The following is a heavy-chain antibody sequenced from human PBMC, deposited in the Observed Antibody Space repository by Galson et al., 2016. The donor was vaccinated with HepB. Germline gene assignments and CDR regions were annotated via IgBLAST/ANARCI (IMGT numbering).Heavy chain of an antibody. CDR2: IFHDWIT. CDR3: ARGGVYASSGYYRE. Sequence: SETLSLTCNVSGVSVRSGGYYWSWIRQTPGGGLEWIGNIFHDWITNYHPSLKSRVSMSLDASKNQFSLNVISVTGADTAVYYCARGGVYASSGYYREWGQGTLVIVSS. D-gene: IGHD3-22*01. J-gene: IGHJ4*02. CDR1: GVSVRSGGYY. V-gene: IGHV4-61*08.